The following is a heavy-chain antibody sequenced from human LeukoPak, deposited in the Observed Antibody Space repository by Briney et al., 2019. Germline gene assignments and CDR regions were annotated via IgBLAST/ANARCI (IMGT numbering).Heavy chain of an antibody. Sequence: GGSLRLSCAASGFTFSSYSMNWVRQAPGKGLEWVSSISSSSSYIYYADSVKGRFTISRDNAKNSLYLQMNSLRAEDTAVYYCASSVGVDFWSGYPYDYWGQGTLVTVSS. CDR3: ASSVGVDFWSGYPYDY. CDR1: GFTFSSYS. V-gene: IGHV3-21*01. D-gene: IGHD3-3*01. CDR2: ISSSSSYI. J-gene: IGHJ4*02.